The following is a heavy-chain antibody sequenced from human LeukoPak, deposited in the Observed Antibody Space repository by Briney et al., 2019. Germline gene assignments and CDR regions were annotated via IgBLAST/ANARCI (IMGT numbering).Heavy chain of an antibody. CDR3: ARVAYCSSTSCYNYYYYYYMDV. V-gene: IGHV4-59*08. CDR1: GGSISSYY. J-gene: IGHJ6*03. CDR2: IYYSGST. Sequence: SETLSLTCTVSGGSISSYYWSWIRQPPGKGLEWIGYIYYSGSTTYNPSLKSRVTISVDTSKNQFSLKLSSVTAADTAVYYCARVAYCSSTSCYNYYYYYYMDVWGKGTTVTVSS. D-gene: IGHD2-2*02.